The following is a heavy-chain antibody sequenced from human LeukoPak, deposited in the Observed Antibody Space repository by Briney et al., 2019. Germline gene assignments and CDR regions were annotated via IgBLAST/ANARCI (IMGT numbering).Heavy chain of an antibody. Sequence: ASVKVSCKASGGTFISYAINWVRQAPGQGLEWMGGIIPIFGTANYAQKFQGRVTITADESTSTAYMELSSLRSEDTAVYYCARFEGPIAAAGTGDYYYGMDVWGQGTTVTVSS. D-gene: IGHD6-13*01. V-gene: IGHV1-69*13. J-gene: IGHJ6*02. CDR2: IIPIFGTA. CDR1: GGTFISYA. CDR3: ARFEGPIAAAGTGDYYYGMDV.